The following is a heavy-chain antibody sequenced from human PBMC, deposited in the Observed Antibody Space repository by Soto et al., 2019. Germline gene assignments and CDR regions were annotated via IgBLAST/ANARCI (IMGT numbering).Heavy chain of an antibody. CDR2: ISGSGGST. CDR1: GFTVSSDY. Sequence: EVQLVESGGGLIQPGGSLRLSCAASGFTVSSDYMSWVRQAPGKGLEWVSVISGSGGSTYYADSVKGRFTISRDNSKNTLYLQMNSLRAEDTAVYYCAKGTTVTDHYYYGMDVWGQGTTVTVSS. V-gene: IGHV3-23*04. CDR3: AKGTTVTDHYYYGMDV. J-gene: IGHJ6*02. D-gene: IGHD4-17*01.